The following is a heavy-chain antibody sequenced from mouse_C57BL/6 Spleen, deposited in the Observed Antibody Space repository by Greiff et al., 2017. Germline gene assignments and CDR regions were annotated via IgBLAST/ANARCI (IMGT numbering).Heavy chain of an antibody. CDR1: GYTFPSYW. CDR3: ARGGIFYNYYCGS. CDR2: IDPTDSST. J-gene: IGHJ2*01. Sequence: VQLQQPGAELVKPGASVKLSCKASGYTFPSYWMQWVKQRPGQGLEWIGEIDPTDSSTNYHPKFKGKATLTVDTSYSTAYMQLSSLTSEDSAVYYCARGGIFYNYYCGSWGQGTTLTVSS. D-gene: IGHD1-1*01. V-gene: IGHV1-50*01.